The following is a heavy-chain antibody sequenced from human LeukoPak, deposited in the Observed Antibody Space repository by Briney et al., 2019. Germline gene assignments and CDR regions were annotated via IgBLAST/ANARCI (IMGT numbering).Heavy chain of an antibody. CDR2: INHSGSA. V-gene: IGHV4-34*01. Sequence: SETLSLTCAVYGGSFSGYYWSWIRQPPGKGLEWIGEINHSGSANYNPSLKSRVTISVDTSKNQFSLKLSSVTAADTAVYYCARGRRSSSWYYNWFDPWGQGTLVTVSS. D-gene: IGHD6-13*01. CDR3: ARGRRSSSWYYNWFDP. J-gene: IGHJ5*02. CDR1: GGSFSGYY.